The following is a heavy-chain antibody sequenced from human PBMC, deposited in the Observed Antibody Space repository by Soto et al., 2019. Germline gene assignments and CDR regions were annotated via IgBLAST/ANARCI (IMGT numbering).Heavy chain of an antibody. V-gene: IGHV3-30*18. CDR3: AKDRVLRYFDLLSRGAYYYYGMDV. CDR2: ISYDGSNK. D-gene: IGHD3-9*01. CDR1: GFTFSSYG. J-gene: IGHJ6*02. Sequence: GGSLRLSCAASGFTFSSYGMHWVRQAPGKGLEWVAVISYDGSNKYYADSVKGRFTISRDNSKNTLYLQMNSLRAEDTAVYYCAKDRVLRYFDLLSRGAYYYYGMDVWGQGTTVTSP.